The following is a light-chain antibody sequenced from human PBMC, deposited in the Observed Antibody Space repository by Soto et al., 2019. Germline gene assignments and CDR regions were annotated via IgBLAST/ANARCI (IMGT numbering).Light chain of an antibody. CDR2: EVS. Sequence: QSALTQPASVSGSPGQSITISCTGTSSNIGAYDYVSWYQQHPGKAPKLMLFEVSNRPSGVSSRFSGSKSGNTASLTITGLQAEDEADYYCNSYTSSDTLYVFGNGTKLTVL. J-gene: IGLJ1*01. CDR3: NSYTSSDTLYV. V-gene: IGLV2-14*01. CDR1: SSNIGAYDY.